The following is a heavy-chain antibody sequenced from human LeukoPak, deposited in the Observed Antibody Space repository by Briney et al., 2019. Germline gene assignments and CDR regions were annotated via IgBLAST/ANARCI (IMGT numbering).Heavy chain of an antibody. CDR1: GFIFSNYG. CDR2: IYYDGSND. D-gene: IGHD3-9*01. V-gene: IGHV3-33*01. CDR3: ARSMRGYAILTGYFDY. J-gene: IGHJ4*02. Sequence: PGGSLRLSCAVSGFIFSNYGIHWVRQAPGKGLEWVALIYYDGSNDYYGDSVKGRFTISRDNSKNTVYLQMNSLRAEDTAVYYCARSMRGYAILTGYFDYWGQGTLVTVSS.